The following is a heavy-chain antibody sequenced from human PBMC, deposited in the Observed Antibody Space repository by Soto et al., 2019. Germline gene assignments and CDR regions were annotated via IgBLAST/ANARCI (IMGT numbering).Heavy chain of an antibody. CDR2: ISGSGGST. Sequence: VQLVESGGGLVQPGGSLRLSCAASGFTFSSYAMSWVRQAPGKGLEWVSAISGSGGSTYYADSVKGRFTISRDNSKNTLYLQMNSLRAEDTAVYYCAKDLQDYDFWSGYPFDWGQGTLVTVSS. J-gene: IGHJ4*02. CDR1: GFTFSSYA. CDR3: AKDLQDYDFWSGYPFD. V-gene: IGHV3-23*04. D-gene: IGHD3-3*01.